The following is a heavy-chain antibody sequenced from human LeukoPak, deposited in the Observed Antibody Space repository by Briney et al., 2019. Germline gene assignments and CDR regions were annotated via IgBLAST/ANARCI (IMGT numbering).Heavy chain of an antibody. Sequence: GGSLRLSCAASGFTFSDYYMSWIRQAPGKGLEWVANIKPDGSQTYCVDSVKGRFTISRDNAKNSLNLQMSGLRAEDTAVYYCARGDYYYDSSTYFNDAFDIWGQGTMVTVSS. V-gene: IGHV3-7*01. CDR2: IKPDGSQT. CDR1: GFTFSDYY. D-gene: IGHD3-22*01. J-gene: IGHJ3*02. CDR3: ARGDYYYDSSTYFNDAFDI.